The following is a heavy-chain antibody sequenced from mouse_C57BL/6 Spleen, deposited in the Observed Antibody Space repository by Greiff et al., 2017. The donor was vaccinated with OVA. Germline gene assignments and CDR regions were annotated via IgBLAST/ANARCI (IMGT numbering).Heavy chain of an antibody. J-gene: IGHJ4*01. V-gene: IGHV1-82*01. CDR2: IYPGDGDT. CDR3: ARYDGGAMDY. Sequence: LQESGPELVKPGASVKISCKASGYAFSSSWMNWVKQRPGKGLEWIGRIYPGDGDTNYNGKFKGKATLTADKFSSTAYMQLSSLTSEDSAVYFCARYDGGAMDYWGQGTSVTVSS. CDR1: GYAFSSSW. D-gene: IGHD2-3*01.